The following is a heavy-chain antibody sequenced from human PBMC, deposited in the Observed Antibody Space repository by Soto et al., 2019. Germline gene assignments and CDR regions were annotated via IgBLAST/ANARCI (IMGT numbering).Heavy chain of an antibody. CDR3: AGGPGVVRIY. D-gene: IGHD3-10*01. V-gene: IGHV4-30-2*01. Sequence: QLQLQESGSGLVKPSQTLSLTCAVSGGSISSGGYSWSWIRQPPGKGLEWNGYIYHSGISYYNPSRKSRATTSVDRSKIRFSRKLTSVTAADTAVVYCAGGPGVVRIYWGQGTLVTVSS. CDR1: GGSISSGGYS. CDR2: IYHSGIS. J-gene: IGHJ4*02.